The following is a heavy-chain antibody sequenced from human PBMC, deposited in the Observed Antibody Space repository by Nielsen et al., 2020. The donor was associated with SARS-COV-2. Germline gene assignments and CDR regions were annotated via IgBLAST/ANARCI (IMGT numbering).Heavy chain of an antibody. CDR3: ARDSKVSGEEWELPPDDAFDI. V-gene: IGHV3-21*01. D-gene: IGHD1-26*01. CDR2: ISSSSSYI. Sequence: GESLKISCAASGFTFSSYSMNWVRQAPGKGLEWVSSISSSSSYIYYADSVKGRFTISRDNAKNSLYLQMNSLRAEDTAVYYCARDSKVSGEEWELPPDDAFDIWGQGTMVTVSS. CDR1: GFTFSSYS. J-gene: IGHJ3*02.